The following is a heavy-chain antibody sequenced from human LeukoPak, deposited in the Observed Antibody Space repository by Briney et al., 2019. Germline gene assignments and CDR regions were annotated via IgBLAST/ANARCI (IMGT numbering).Heavy chain of an antibody. CDR1: GGSISSGSYY. J-gene: IGHJ4*02. CDR3: ARGRPRWLQPPSPPLYYFDY. V-gene: IGHV4-61*02. Sequence: SETLSLTCTVSGGSISSGSYYWSWIRQPAGKGLEWIGRIYTSGSTNYNPSLKSRVTISVDTSKNQFSLKLSSVTAADTAVYYCARGRPRWLQPPSPPLYYFDYWGQGTLVTVSS. D-gene: IGHD5-24*01. CDR2: IYTSGST.